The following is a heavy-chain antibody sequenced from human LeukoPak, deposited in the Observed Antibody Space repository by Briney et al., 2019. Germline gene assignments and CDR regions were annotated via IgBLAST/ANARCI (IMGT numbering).Heavy chain of an antibody. CDR2: IGSDNKP. Sequence: GGSLRLSCEASGFTFSAYAMTWVRQAPGKGLEWVSSIGSDNKPHYSESVKGRFTISRDNSKNTLYLQMNSLRAEDTAIYYCARDSPTFDIWGQGTMVTVSS. CDR1: GFTFSAYA. CDR3: ARDSPTFDI. V-gene: IGHV3-23*01. J-gene: IGHJ3*02.